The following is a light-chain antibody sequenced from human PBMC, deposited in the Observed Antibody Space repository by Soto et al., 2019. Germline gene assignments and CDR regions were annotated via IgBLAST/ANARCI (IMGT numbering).Light chain of an antibody. V-gene: IGLV2-11*01. CDR3: CSYAGSYTWV. J-gene: IGLJ3*02. CDR2: DVS. CDR1: SSEVGCYNY. Sequence: QSALTQPRSVPGSPGQSVTISCTGTSSEVGCYNYDSWYQQHPGKAPKLMIYDVSKRPSGVPDRFSGSKSGNTASLTISGLQAEDEADYYCCSYAGSYTWVFGGGTKLTVL.